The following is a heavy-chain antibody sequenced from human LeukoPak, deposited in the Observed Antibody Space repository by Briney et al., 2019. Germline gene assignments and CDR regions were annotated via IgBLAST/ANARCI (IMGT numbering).Heavy chain of an antibody. V-gene: IGHV3-74*01. D-gene: IGHD4-17*01. J-gene: IGHJ4*02. Sequence: GGSLRLSCAASGFTFSSYWMHWVRQAPGKGLVWVSRINSDGSSIRYADSVKDRFTISRDNAKNTLYLQMNSLRAEDTAVYYCARPDYGDHRFDSWGQGTLVTVSS. CDR2: INSDGSSI. CDR3: ARPDYGDHRFDS. CDR1: GFTFSSYW.